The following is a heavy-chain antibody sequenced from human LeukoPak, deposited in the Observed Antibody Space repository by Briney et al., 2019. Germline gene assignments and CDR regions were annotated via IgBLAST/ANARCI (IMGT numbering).Heavy chain of an antibody. J-gene: IGHJ4*02. CDR2: ISGSGGST. V-gene: IGHV3-23*01. CDR3: AKDSWFGELSDY. Sequence: GGSLRLSCAASGVTFSSYAMSWVRQAPGKGLEWVSAISGSGGSTYYADSVKGRFTISRDNSKNTLYLQMNSLRAEDTAVYYCAKDSWFGELSDYWGQGTLVTVSS. CDR1: GVTFSSYA. D-gene: IGHD3-10*01.